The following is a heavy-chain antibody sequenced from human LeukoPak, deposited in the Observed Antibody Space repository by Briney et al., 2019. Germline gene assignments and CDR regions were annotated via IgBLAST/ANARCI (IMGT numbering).Heavy chain of an antibody. V-gene: IGHV3-64*01. CDR1: GFTFSSYA. D-gene: IGHD3-16*01. Sequence: GGSLRLSCAASGFTFSSYAMHWVRQATGKGLEYVSAISSNGGTTDYANSVKGRFTISRDNSKNTLYLQMGSLRAEDMAVYYCARDGGHWFTQNYFDYWGQGTLVTVSS. CDR3: ARDGGHWFTQNYFDY. CDR2: ISSNGGTT. J-gene: IGHJ4*02.